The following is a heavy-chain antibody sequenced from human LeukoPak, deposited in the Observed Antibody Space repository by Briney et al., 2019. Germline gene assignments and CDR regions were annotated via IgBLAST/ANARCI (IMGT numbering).Heavy chain of an antibody. J-gene: IGHJ4*02. Sequence: YIXWVXXXPGQGLEWLGLIHPSVDTTSYAQPFQVTVSVTRATSTTTVYMELSSLRSEDTAVYYCAREGDGYKKFDYWAQGILVTVSS. CDR2: IHPSVDTT. D-gene: IGHD5-24*01. CDR1: Y. CDR3: AREGDGYKKFDY. V-gene: IGHV1-46*01.